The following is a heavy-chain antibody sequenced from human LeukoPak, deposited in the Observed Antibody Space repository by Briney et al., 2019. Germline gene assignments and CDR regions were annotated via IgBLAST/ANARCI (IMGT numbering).Heavy chain of an antibody. CDR2: ISAYNGNT. V-gene: IGHV1-18*01. D-gene: IGHD2-2*01. J-gene: IGHJ4*02. Sequence: ASVKVSCKASGYTFTSYGISWVRQAPGQWLEWMGWISAYNGNTNYAQKLQGRVAMTTDTSTSTAYMELRSLRSDDTAVYYCATCLSSTSCPADYRGQGTLVTVSS. CDR1: GYTFTSYG. CDR3: ATCLSSTSCPADY.